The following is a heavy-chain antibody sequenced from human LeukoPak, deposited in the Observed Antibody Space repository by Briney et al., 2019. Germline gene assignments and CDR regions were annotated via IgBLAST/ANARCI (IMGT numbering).Heavy chain of an antibody. V-gene: IGHV1-69*05. J-gene: IGHJ6*03. CDR2: IIPIFGTA. CDR3: ARASPLNYYYYMDV. CDR1: GGTFSSYA. Sequence: GASGKVSCKASGGTFSSYAISWVRQAPGQGLEWMGGIIPIFGTANYAQKFQGRVTITTDESTSTAYMELSSLRSDDTAVYYCARASPLNYYYYMDVWGKGTTVSVSS.